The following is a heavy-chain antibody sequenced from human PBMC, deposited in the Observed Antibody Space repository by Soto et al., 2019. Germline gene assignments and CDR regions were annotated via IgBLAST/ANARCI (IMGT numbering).Heavy chain of an antibody. D-gene: IGHD3-22*01. CDR1: GFTFSSYG. CDR3: AKVAGYDKGPAACDI. V-gene: IGHV3-30*18. J-gene: IGHJ3*02. CDR2: ISYDGRNT. Sequence: GGSLRLSCAASGFTFSSYGMHWVRQAPGKGLEWVAVISYDGRNTYYADSVKGRFTISRDTSKNTLYLQMNSLRAEDTAVFYWAKVAGYDKGPAACDIWGQGTMVTVSS.